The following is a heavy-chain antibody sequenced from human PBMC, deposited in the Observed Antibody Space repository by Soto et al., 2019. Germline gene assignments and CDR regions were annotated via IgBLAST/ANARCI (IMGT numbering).Heavy chain of an antibody. D-gene: IGHD3-22*01. V-gene: IGHV3-33*08. Sequence: QVQLVESGGGVVQPGRSLRLSCAASGFTFSSYAMHWVRQAPGKGLEWVAVIWYDGSNKYYADSVKGRFTISRDNSKNTLYLQMNSLRAEDTAVYYCARAAYDSSGYYLLFDYWGQGTLVTVSS. J-gene: IGHJ4*02. CDR1: GFTFSSYA. CDR3: ARAAYDSSGYYLLFDY. CDR2: IWYDGSNK.